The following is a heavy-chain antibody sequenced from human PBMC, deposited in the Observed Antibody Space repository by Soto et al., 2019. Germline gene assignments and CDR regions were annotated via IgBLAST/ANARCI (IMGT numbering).Heavy chain of an antibody. CDR2: INSDGSST. V-gene: IGHV3-74*01. CDR3: ARELTSLNYDSSGYYPGPFDY. Sequence: PGGSLRLSCAASGFTFSSYWMHWVRQAPGKGLVWVSRINSDGSSTSYADSVKGRFTISRDNAKNTLYLQMNSLRAEDTAVYYCARELTSLNYDSSGYYPGPFDYWGQGTLVTVSS. J-gene: IGHJ4*02. D-gene: IGHD3-22*01. CDR1: GFTFSSYW.